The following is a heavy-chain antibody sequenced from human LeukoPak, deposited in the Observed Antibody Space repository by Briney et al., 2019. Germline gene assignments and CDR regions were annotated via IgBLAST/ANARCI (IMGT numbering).Heavy chain of an antibody. CDR1: GGSISSGSYY. J-gene: IGHJ3*02. V-gene: IGHV4-61*02. Sequence: QPSETLSLTCTVSGGSISSGSYYWSWIRQPAGKGLEWIGRIYTSGSTNYNPSHKSRVTISVDTSKNQFSLRLSSVTAADTAVYYCARRGLDSGSSKWDAFDIWGQGTMVTVSS. CDR2: IYTSGST. CDR3: ARRGLDSGSSKWDAFDI. D-gene: IGHD1-26*01.